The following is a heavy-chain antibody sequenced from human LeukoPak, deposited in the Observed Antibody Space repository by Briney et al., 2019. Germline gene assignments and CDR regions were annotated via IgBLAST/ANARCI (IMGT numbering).Heavy chain of an antibody. V-gene: IGHV1-18*01. J-gene: IGHJ4*02. CDR3: ARDSGDTAMVTPTDY. Sequence: ASVKVSCKASGYTFTSYGISWVRQAPGQGLEWMGWISAYNGNTNYAQKLQGRVTMTTDTSTSTAYMELRSLRSDDTAVYYCARDSGDTAMVTPTDYWGQGTLVTVSS. CDR2: ISAYNGNT. D-gene: IGHD5-18*01. CDR1: GYTFTSYG.